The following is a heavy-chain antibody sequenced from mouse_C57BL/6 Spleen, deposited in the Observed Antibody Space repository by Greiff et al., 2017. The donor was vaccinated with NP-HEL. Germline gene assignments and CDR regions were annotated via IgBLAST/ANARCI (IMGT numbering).Heavy chain of an antibody. J-gene: IGHJ4*01. CDR3: ASPIYYDYDSYYAMDY. Sequence: EVMLVESGGGLVQPGGSLKLSCAASGFTFSDYYMYWVRQTPEKRLEWVAYISNGGGSTYYPDTVKGRFTISRDNAKNTLYLQMSRLKSEDTAMYYCASPIYYDYDSYYAMDYWGQGTSVTVSS. CDR2: ISNGGGST. V-gene: IGHV5-12*01. D-gene: IGHD2-4*01. CDR1: GFTFSDYY.